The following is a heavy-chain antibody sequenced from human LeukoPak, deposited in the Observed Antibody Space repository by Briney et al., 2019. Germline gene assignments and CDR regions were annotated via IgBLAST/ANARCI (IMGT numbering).Heavy chain of an antibody. J-gene: IGHJ4*02. D-gene: IGHD3-10*01. CDR1: GFTVSSNY. CDR2: IYSGGST. CDR3: ARDASGGLFYFDY. V-gene: IGHV3-53*01. Sequence: PGGSLRLSCAASGFTVSSNYMSLVRQAPGKGLEWVSVIYSGGSTYYADSVKGRFTISRDDSKNTLYLQMNSLRAEDTAVYYCARDASGGLFYFDYWGQGTLVTVSS.